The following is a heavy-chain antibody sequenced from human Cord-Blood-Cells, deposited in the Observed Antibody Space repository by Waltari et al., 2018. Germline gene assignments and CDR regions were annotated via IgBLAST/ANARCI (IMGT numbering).Heavy chain of an antibody. D-gene: IGHD5-12*01. CDR1: GLTFSSYS. CDR3: ARISGYDYYFDY. J-gene: IGHJ4*02. V-gene: IGHV3-21*01. Sequence: EVQLVESGGGLVKPGGSLILSCAASGLTFSSYSMNWVGQAPGKGLEWVSSISSSSSYIYYADSVKGRFTISRDNAKNSLYLQMNSLRAEDTAVYYCARISGYDYYFDYWGQGTLVTVSS. CDR2: ISSSSSYI.